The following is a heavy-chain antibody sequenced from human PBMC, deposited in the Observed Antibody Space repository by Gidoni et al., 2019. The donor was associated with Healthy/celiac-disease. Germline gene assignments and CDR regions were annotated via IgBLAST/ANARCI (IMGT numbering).Heavy chain of an antibody. D-gene: IGHD5-12*01. CDR3: AKEPSGYDAGGSFDY. V-gene: IGHV3-23*01. J-gene: IGHJ4*02. CDR1: GLTFSSYA. CDR2: ISGSVGST. Sequence: EVQLLESGGGLVQPGGSLILSCAASGLTFSSYAMSWVRQAPGKGLVWVSCISGSVGSTYYADSVKGRFTISRDNSKNTLYLQMNSLRAEDTAVYYCAKEPSGYDAGGSFDYWGQGTLVTVSS.